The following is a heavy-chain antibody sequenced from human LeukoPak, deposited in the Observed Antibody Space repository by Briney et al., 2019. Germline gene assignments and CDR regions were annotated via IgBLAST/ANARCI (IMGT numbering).Heavy chain of an antibody. CDR3: AREGYCSGGSCHNWFDP. Sequence: ASVKVSCKASGYTFTGYHMHWVRQAPGQGLEWMGWINPNSGGTNYAQKFQGRVTMTRDTSISTAYMELSRLRSDDTAVYYCAREGYCSGGSCHNWFDPWGQGTLVTVSS. J-gene: IGHJ5*02. CDR2: INPNSGGT. D-gene: IGHD2-15*01. CDR1: GYTFTGYH. V-gene: IGHV1-2*02.